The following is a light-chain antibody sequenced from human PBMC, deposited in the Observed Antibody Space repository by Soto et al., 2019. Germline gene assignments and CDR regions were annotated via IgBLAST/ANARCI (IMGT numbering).Light chain of an antibody. CDR1: CSDVGGYNF. Sequence: QSVLTRPPSASGSPGQSVTISCTGTCSDVGGYNFVSWYQQHPAKAPKLMIYEVSKRPSGVPDRFSGSKSGNTASLTVSGLQAEDEADYYCSSYAGSNIYVFGTGTKVTVL. V-gene: IGLV2-8*01. CDR2: EVS. CDR3: SSYAGSNIYV. J-gene: IGLJ1*01.